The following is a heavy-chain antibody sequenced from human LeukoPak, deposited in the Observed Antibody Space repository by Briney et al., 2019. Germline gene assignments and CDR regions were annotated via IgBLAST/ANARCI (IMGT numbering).Heavy chain of an antibody. CDR2: ISYDGSNK. J-gene: IGHJ3*01. D-gene: IGHD1-26*01. CDR1: GFTFSSYS. Sequence: GGSLRLSCAASGFTFSSYSMNWVRQAPGKGLEWVAVISYDGSNKYYADSVKGRFTISRDNSKNTLYLQMNSLRAEDTAVYYCARDGYSGSTDAFDFWGQGTMVTVSS. CDR3: ARDGYSGSTDAFDF. V-gene: IGHV3-30*03.